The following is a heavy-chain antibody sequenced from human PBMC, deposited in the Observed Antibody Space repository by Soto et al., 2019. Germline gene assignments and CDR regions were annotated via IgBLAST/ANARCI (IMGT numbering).Heavy chain of an antibody. V-gene: IGHV4-31*03. CDR2: IYYSGST. D-gene: IGHD1-7*01. J-gene: IGHJ4*02. Sequence: PSETLSLTCTVSGGSISSGGYYWSWIRQHPGKGLEWIGYIYYSGSTYYNPSLKSRVTISVDTSKNQFSLKLSSVTAADTAVYYCARGSIRNYGYFDYWGQGTLVTVSS. CDR1: GGSISSGGYY. CDR3: ARGSIRNYGYFDY.